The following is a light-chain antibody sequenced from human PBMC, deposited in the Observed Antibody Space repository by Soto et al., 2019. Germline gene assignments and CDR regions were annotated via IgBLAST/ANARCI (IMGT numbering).Light chain of an antibody. CDR3: SSYAGTNNRYV. CDR1: GSDIGGYNF. J-gene: IGLJ1*01. CDR2: VVN. Sequence: QSALTQPPSASGSPGQSVTISCTGTGSDIGGYNFVSWYQQHPGKVPKLIIYVVNKRPSGVPDRFSGSKSGNTASLTVSGLQADDEADYYCSSYAGTNNRYVFGTGTKLTVL. V-gene: IGLV2-8*01.